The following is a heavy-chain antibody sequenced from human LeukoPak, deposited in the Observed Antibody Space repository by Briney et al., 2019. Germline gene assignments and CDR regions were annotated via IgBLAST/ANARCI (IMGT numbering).Heavy chain of an antibody. V-gene: IGHV3-23*01. CDR2: ISSSGGST. D-gene: IGHD1-14*01. CDR1: GGSISSSSYY. Sequence: ETLSLTCTVSGGSISSSSYYWGWIRQPPGKGLEWVSTISSSGGSTYYADSVKGRFTISRDNSKNTLYLQMNSLRAEDTAVYYCAKDSAKKYNDYWGQGTLVTVSS. CDR3: AKDSAKKYNDY. J-gene: IGHJ4*02.